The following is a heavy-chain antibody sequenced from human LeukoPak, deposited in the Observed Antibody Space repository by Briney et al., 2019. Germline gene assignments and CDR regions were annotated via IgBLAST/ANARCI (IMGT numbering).Heavy chain of an antibody. CDR3: ARDSQEGVRGVKHPPDY. V-gene: IGHV1-46*01. J-gene: IGHJ4*02. Sequence: ASVKVSCKASGYIFTSYYMYWVRQAPGQGLEWMGVINPSGGTTSYAQKFQGRVTMTRGTSTSTVYMDLSSLRSEDTAVYYCARDSQEGVRGVKHPPDYWGQGTLVTVSS. CDR1: GYIFTSYY. CDR2: INPSGGTT. D-gene: IGHD3-10*01.